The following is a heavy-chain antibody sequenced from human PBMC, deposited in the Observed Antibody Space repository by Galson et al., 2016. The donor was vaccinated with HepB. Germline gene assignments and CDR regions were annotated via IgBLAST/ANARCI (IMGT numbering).Heavy chain of an antibody. CDR3: ARSSFGVSNP. V-gene: IGHV1-18*04. CDR1: GYTFTAYY. J-gene: IGHJ5*02. Sequence: SVKVSCKASGYTFTAYYIHWLRQAPGQGPEWMGWISAANGNTLYAPKFQGRVTLTTDTSTSTAYMELTSLKSDDTAVYYCARSSFGVSNPWGQGTLVTVSS. D-gene: IGHD3-3*01. CDR2: ISAANGNT.